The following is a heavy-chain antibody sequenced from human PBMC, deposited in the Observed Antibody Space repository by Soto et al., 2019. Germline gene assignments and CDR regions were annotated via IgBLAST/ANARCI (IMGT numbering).Heavy chain of an antibody. CDR2: ISGGGNDA. Sequence: GGSLRLSCAASGFTFSSYAMSWVRQAPGKGLEWVSSISGGGNDAYHADSVKGRFTISRDNSRNTLYLQMSSLRADDTAVHYCARSLFLASTGIEPFDFWGRGTLVTVSS. CDR3: ARSLFLASTGIEPFDF. D-gene: IGHD1-1*01. CDR1: GFTFSSYA. J-gene: IGHJ4*02. V-gene: IGHV3-23*01.